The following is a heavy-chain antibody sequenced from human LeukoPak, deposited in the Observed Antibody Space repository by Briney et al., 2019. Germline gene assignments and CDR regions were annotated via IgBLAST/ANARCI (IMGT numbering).Heavy chain of an antibody. D-gene: IGHD6-13*01. Sequence: SETLSLTCTVSGGSISSYYWSWIRQPPGEGLEWIGYIYYSGRTNYNPSLKSRVTISVDTSKNQFSLKLSSVTAADTAVYYCARLYSRRANWFDPWGQGTLVTVSS. J-gene: IGHJ5*02. CDR2: IYYSGRT. CDR3: ARLYSRRANWFDP. V-gene: IGHV4-59*01. CDR1: GGSISSYY.